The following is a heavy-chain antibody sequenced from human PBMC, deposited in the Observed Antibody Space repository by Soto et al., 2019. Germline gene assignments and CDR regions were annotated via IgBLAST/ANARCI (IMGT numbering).Heavy chain of an antibody. J-gene: IGHJ6*02. D-gene: IGHD2-8*01. CDR1: GYSFTSYW. V-gene: IGHV5-51*01. Sequence: PGESLKISCKGSGYSFTSYWIGWVRQMPGKGLEWMGIIYPGDSDTRYSPSFQGQVTISADKSISAAYLQWSSLKASDTAMYYCGKVFRVTKVLYYYFLGMDVWGQGTTVTVSS. CDR3: GKVFRVTKVLYYYFLGMDV. CDR2: IYPGDSDT.